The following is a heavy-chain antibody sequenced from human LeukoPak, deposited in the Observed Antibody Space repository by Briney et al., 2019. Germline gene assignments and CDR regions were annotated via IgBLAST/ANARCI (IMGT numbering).Heavy chain of an antibody. D-gene: IGHD2-21*01. CDR1: GVTFSDYT. CDR2: ISGSINYI. CDR3: ARDESGDNDAFDI. Sequence: PGGSLRLSCAAPGVTFSDYTMNWGRRAPGERLEWGSSISGSINYIYYADSVKGRFTISRGNAKNSLYLQMNSLRVEDTAVYYCARDESGDNDAFDIWGQGTMVTVSS. J-gene: IGHJ3*02. V-gene: IGHV3-21*01.